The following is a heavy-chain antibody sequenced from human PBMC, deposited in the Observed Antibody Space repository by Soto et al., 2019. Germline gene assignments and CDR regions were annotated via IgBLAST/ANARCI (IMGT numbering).Heavy chain of an antibody. V-gene: IGHV3-53*01. CDR1: GFTVSSNY. CDR2: IYSGGST. J-gene: IGHJ6*02. Sequence: GGSLRLSCAASGFTVSSNYMSWVRQAPGKGLEWVSVIYSGGSTYYADSVKGRFTISRDNSKNTLYLQMNSLRAEATAVYYCARGVGYYASSGYRYYYYGMDVWGQGTTVTVSS. CDR3: ARGVGYYASSGYRYYYYGMDV. D-gene: IGHD3-22*01.